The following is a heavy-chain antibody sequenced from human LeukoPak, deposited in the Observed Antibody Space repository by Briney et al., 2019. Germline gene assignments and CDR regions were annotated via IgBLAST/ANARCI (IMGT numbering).Heavy chain of an antibody. Sequence: GGSLRLSCAASGFSFSSYNMNWVRQAPGKGMEWVSSITSSSTYTFYADSVKGRFTISRDNARNSLYLQMNSLRAEDTAVYYCARDPYSGTYGDTYYYYMDVWGKGTTVTISS. CDR1: GFSFSSYN. V-gene: IGHV3-21*01. CDR2: ITSSSTYT. D-gene: IGHD1-26*01. CDR3: ARDPYSGTYGDTYYYYMDV. J-gene: IGHJ6*03.